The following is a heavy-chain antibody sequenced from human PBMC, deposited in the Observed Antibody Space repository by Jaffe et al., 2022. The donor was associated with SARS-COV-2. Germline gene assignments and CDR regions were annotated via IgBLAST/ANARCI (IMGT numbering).Heavy chain of an antibody. Sequence: EVQLVQSGAEVKKPGDSLKISCQGSGYSFSDFWIAWVRLMPGKGLEWMGIIYPPDSYARYSPSFQGQVTISVDKSTNTAYLQWSSLEASDTAIYYCARRTTLLRGIGCDAFDVWGQGTVVTVSS. D-gene: IGHD3-10*01. CDR1: GYSFSDFW. J-gene: IGHJ3*01. CDR2: IYPPDSYA. CDR3: ARRTTLLRGIGCDAFDV. V-gene: IGHV5-51*01.